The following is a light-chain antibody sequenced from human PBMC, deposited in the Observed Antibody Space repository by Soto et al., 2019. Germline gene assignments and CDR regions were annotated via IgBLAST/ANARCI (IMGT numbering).Light chain of an antibody. V-gene: IGKV3-11*01. CDR3: QHRGYWPPYT. Sequence: EIVLTQSPATLSLSPGERATLSCRASQSVSSYLCWYQQKHGQAPRLLIYDASNRATGIPARFIGSGSGTDFTLTISILEPEDFAVYYCQHRGYWPPYTFGQGTKLEIK. J-gene: IGKJ2*01. CDR2: DAS. CDR1: QSVSSY.